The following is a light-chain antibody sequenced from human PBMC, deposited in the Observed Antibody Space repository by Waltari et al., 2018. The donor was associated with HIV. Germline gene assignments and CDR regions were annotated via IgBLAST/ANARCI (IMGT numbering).Light chain of an antibody. CDR2: STA. J-gene: IGKJ2*01. CDR3: QQYLSSPYT. CDR1: QSVRSSY. V-gene: IGKV3-20*01. Sequence: EIVLTQSPGTLSLSPGERATLSCRASQSVRSSYLGWYQQKPGQAPRPLVYSTANRATGIPDRFNGSGSGTDFTLTITRLEPEDFAVYYCQQYLSSPYTFGQGTKLEIK.